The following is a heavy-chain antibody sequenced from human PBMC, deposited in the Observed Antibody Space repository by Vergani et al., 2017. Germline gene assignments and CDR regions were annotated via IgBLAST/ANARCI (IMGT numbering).Heavy chain of an antibody. J-gene: IGHJ6*02. D-gene: IGHD1-20*01. Sequence: QVQLQESGPGLVKPSETLSLTCAVSGGSISSSNWGSWVRQPPGKGLEWIGEIYHSGSTNYNPSLKSRVTISVDKSKNQFSLKLSSVTAADTAVYYCARFLTGTTIYYYYGMDVWGQGTTVTVSS. CDR2: IYHSGST. CDR1: GGSISSSNW. CDR3: ARFLTGTTIYYYYGMDV. V-gene: IGHV4-4*02.